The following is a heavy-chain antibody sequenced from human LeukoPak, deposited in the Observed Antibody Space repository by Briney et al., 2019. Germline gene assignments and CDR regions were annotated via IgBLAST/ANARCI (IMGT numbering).Heavy chain of an antibody. CDR1: GFSFGSYS. Sequence: PGTSLRLSCAASGFSFGSYSMHWVRQAPGKGLDWVAHIKEDGTRKYYVDSVRGRFTISRDNAKNSLFLQMNSLRVEDTAVFYCVAWGSLVVWGQGTLVTVSS. CDR2: IKEDGTRK. V-gene: IGHV3-7*01. J-gene: IGHJ4*02. CDR3: VAWGSLVV. D-gene: IGHD3-16*01.